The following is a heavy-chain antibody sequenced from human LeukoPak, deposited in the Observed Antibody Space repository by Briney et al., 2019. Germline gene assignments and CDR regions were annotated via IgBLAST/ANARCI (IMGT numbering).Heavy chain of an antibody. CDR3: ARDYYDFWSGFYYYYYMDV. CDR2: ISAYNGNT. V-gene: IGHV1-18*01. Sequence: ASVKVSCKASGYTFTSYGISWVRQAPGQGLEWMGWISAYNGNTNYAQKLQGRVTMTTDTSTSTAYMELRSLRSDDTAVYYCARDYYDFWSGFYYYYYMDVWGKGTTVTVSS. D-gene: IGHD3-3*01. J-gene: IGHJ6*03. CDR1: GYTFTSYG.